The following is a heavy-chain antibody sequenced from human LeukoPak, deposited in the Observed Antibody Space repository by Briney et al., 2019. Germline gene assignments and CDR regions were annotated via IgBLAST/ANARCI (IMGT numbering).Heavy chain of an antibody. CDR2: ISSGDST. Sequence: GGSLRLSCAASGFXLSSNYISWVRQAPGKGLEWVSGISSGDSTYYADSVKGRFTISTDKSKNTLYLQMNSLRAEDTALYYCARDEITVTSSIDYWGQGTLVTVSS. V-gene: IGHV3-66*01. CDR1: GFXLSSNY. CDR3: ARDEITVTSSIDY. J-gene: IGHJ4*02. D-gene: IGHD4-17*01.